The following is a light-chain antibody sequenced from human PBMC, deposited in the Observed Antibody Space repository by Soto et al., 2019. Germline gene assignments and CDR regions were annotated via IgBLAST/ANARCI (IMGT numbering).Light chain of an antibody. J-gene: IGKJ3*01. CDR2: GAS. CDR3: QQYNNWPLT. CDR1: QSVSSN. Sequence: EIVMTQSPATLSVSPGERATLSCRASQSVSSNLAWYQQKPGQAPRLLIYGASTRATGIPARFSGSGSGTEFTLTISSLQSEDFAVYYCQQYNNWPLTFAPGTKVDIK. V-gene: IGKV3-15*01.